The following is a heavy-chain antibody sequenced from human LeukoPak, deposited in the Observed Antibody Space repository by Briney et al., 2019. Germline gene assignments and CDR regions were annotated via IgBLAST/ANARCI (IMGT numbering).Heavy chain of an antibody. D-gene: IGHD3-10*01. V-gene: IGHV1-18*01. J-gene: IGHJ6*03. CDR1: GYTFTSYG. Sequence: ASVKVSCKASGYTFTSYGISWVRQAPGQGLEWMGWISAYNGNTNYAQKFQGRVTMTRDTSTNTVYMELSSLKSEDTAVFYCARGSGTSGSGYMDVWGKGTTVTISS. CDR3: ARGSGTSGSGYMDV. CDR2: ISAYNGNT.